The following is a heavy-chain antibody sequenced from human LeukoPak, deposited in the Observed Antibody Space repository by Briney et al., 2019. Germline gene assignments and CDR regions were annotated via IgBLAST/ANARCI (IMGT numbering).Heavy chain of an antibody. CDR2: ISSSSSTI. CDR3: ARVGYYYDSSGYQPPFDY. J-gene: IGHJ4*02. V-gene: IGHV3-48*04. Sequence: RAGGSLRLSCAASGFTFSSYSMNWVRQAPGKGLEWVSYISSSSSTIYYADSVKGRFTISRDNAKNSLYLQMNSLRAEDTAVYYCARVGYYYDSSGYQPPFDYWGQGTLVTVSS. D-gene: IGHD3-22*01. CDR1: GFTFSSYS.